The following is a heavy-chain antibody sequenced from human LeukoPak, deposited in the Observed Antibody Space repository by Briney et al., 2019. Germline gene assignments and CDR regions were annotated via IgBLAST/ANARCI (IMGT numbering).Heavy chain of an antibody. V-gene: IGHV3-48*03. D-gene: IGHD2-15*01. J-gene: IGHJ3*02. CDR1: GFTFSSYE. CDR3: ARDQRGSGAFDI. Sequence: GGSLRLSCAASGFTFSSYEMNWVRQAPGKGLEWVSYISSSGSIIYYADSVKGRFTISRDNAKDSLYLQMNSLRAEDTAIYHCARDQRGSGAFDIWGQGTMVTASS. CDR2: ISSSGSII.